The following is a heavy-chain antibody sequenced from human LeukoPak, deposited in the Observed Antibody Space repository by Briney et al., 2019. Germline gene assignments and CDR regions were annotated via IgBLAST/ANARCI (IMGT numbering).Heavy chain of an antibody. CDR3: AREGYYYDRSGYPGFDP. CDR2: IKQDGSEK. V-gene: IGHV3-7*01. J-gene: IGHJ5*02. Sequence: PGGSLRLSCAASGFTFSSYWMSWVRQAPGKGLEWVANIKQDGSEKYYVDSVKGRFTISRDNAKNSLYLQMNSLRAEDTAVYYCAREGYYYDRSGYPGFDPWGQGTLVTVSS. D-gene: IGHD3-22*01. CDR1: GFTFSSYW.